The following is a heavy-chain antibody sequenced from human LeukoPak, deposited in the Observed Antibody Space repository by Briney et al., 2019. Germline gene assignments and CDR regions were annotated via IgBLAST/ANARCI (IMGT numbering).Heavy chain of an antibody. CDR3: ARTNCGGDCYMDV. CDR1: GFTVSSSY. J-gene: IGHJ6*02. CDR2: IYISGTT. D-gene: IGHD2-21*02. Sequence: GSLRLSCAAAGFTVSSSYLTWVRQAPGKGLEWVSFIYISGTTFYADSVKGRFTISRDNSKNTLYLQMHSVRVGDTAMYYCARTNCGGDCYMDVWGQGTTVTVSS. V-gene: IGHV3-53*01.